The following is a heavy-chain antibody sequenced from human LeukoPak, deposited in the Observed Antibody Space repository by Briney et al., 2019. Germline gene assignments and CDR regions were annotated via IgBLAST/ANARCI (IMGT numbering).Heavy chain of an antibody. D-gene: IGHD6-13*01. J-gene: IGHJ4*02. CDR2: VSGTNTNT. Sequence: PGGSLRLSCAASGFTFRDYAMSWVRQAPGKGLEWVSSVSGTNTNTYYADSVKGRFTISRHNSKNTLYLQMNSLRAEDTAVYYCAKGSSSSRPYYFDYWGQGTLVTVSS. V-gene: IGHV3-23*01. CDR1: GFTFRDYA. CDR3: AKGSSSSRPYYFDY.